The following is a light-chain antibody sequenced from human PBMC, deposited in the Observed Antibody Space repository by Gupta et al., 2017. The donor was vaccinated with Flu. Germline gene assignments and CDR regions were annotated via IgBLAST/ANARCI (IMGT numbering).Light chain of an antibody. J-gene: IGKJ2*01. CDR2: AAT. CDR3: QKSTPPLT. V-gene: IGKV1-39*01. Sequence: SPSSLSASVGDRVTITCRASQSISSYLNWYQQKPGKAPKLLIYAATSLQSGVPSRFSGSGSGTDFTLTISSLQPEDFATYYCQKSTPPLTFGQWTKLEIK. CDR1: QSISSY.